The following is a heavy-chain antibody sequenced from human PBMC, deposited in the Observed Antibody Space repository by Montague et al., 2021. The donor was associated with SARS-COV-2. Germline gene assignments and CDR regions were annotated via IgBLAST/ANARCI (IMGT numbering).Heavy chain of an antibody. V-gene: IGHV4-61*08. CDR1: GGSIMRSDYY. D-gene: IGHD3-22*01. J-gene: IGHJ6*02. CDR2: TYYSGST. CDR3: ARGGGYYNYGLDV. Sequence: SETLSLTCTVSGGSIMRSDYYWGWIRQPPGRGLEWIGYTYYSGSTDYSPSLKSRVTISLDTSKNQFSLKVTSVTAADTAVYYCARGGGYYNYGLDVWGPGTTVTVSS.